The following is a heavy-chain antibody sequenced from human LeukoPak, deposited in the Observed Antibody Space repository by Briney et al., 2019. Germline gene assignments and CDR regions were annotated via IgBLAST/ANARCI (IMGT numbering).Heavy chain of an antibody. Sequence: PGGPRRLSCAPPEFTLGNHWMHWVGQPPGKGRVWVSRINSDGSGTHYADSVKGRFAISRDNAKNTLSLQMNSLRADDTAIYYCAREAVESDAFDIWGRGTMVTVSS. D-gene: IGHD1-1*01. J-gene: IGHJ3*02. CDR3: AREAVESDAFDI. CDR2: INSDGSGT. CDR1: EFTLGNHW. V-gene: IGHV3-74*01.